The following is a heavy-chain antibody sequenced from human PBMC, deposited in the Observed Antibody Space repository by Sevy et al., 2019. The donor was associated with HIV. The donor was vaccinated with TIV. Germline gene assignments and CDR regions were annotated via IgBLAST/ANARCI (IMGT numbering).Heavy chain of an antibody. V-gene: IGHV3-7*01. Sequence: GGSLRLSCAASGFTFSSYWMSWVRQAPGKGLEWVATMKEDGSEKYYVDSVKGRFTISRDNAKNSRYVQMNSLRAEDTAVYYCVREGLGGFSYSLDCWGQGTLVTVSS. D-gene: IGHD5-18*01. J-gene: IGHJ4*02. CDR1: GFTFSSYW. CDR2: MKEDGSEK. CDR3: VREGLGGFSYSLDC.